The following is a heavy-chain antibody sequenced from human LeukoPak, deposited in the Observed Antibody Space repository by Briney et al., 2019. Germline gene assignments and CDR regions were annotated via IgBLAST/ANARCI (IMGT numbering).Heavy chain of an antibody. CDR1: GYTFTSYD. CDR3: ARAHITMVRGVDAYYYYGMDV. CDR2: MNPNSGNT. J-gene: IGHJ6*02. D-gene: IGHD3-10*01. Sequence: ASVKVSCKASGYTFTSYDINWVRQATGQGLEWMGWMNPNSGNTGYAQKFQGRVTMTRNTSISTAYMELSSLRSEDTAVYYCARAHITMVRGVDAYYYYGMDVWGQGTTVTVSS. V-gene: IGHV1-8*01.